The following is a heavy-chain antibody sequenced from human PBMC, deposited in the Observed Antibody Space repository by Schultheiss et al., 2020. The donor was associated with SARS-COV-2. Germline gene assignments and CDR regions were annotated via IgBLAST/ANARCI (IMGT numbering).Heavy chain of an antibody. V-gene: IGHV3-64*04. CDR2: ITYDGGRT. CDR3: ARDGMSSSGWYNYGLDV. CDR1: GFTFSDYG. J-gene: IGHJ6*02. D-gene: IGHD6-19*01. Sequence: GGSLRLSCSASGFTFSDYGMHWVRQAPGKTLEYVSAITYDGGRTYYADSVKGRFIISRDNYKNTLYLQMNSLRPEDTAVYYCARDGMSSSGWYNYGLDVWGQGTTVTVSS.